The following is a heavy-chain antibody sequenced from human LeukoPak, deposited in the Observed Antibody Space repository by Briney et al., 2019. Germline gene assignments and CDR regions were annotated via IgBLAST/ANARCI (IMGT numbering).Heavy chain of an antibody. CDR2: INHSGST. D-gene: IGHD3-3*01. Sequence: ETLSLTCAVYGGSFSGYYWSWIRQPPGKGLEWIGEINHSGSTNYNPSLKSRVTISVDTSKNQFSLKLSSVTAADTAVYYCARDRGTYYDFWSGSSGYFDYWGQGTLVTVSS. V-gene: IGHV4-34*01. CDR1: GGSFSGYY. J-gene: IGHJ4*02. CDR3: ARDRGTYYDFWSGSSGYFDY.